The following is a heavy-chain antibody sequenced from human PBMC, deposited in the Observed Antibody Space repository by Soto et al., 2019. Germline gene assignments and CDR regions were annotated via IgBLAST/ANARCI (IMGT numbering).Heavy chain of an antibody. J-gene: IGHJ5*02. CDR1: GFIFSRYA. V-gene: IGHV3-30-3*01. CDR3: TRADLTVTLSVFDP. CDR2: ISDDGSTK. Sequence: GGSLRLSCAASGFIFSRYAMHWVRQAPGKGLEWVALISDDGSTKYYADSVKGRFTISRDNSKNTLYLQMNSLSAEDTAVYYCTRADLTVTLSVFDPWGQGTLVTVSS. D-gene: IGHD4-17*01.